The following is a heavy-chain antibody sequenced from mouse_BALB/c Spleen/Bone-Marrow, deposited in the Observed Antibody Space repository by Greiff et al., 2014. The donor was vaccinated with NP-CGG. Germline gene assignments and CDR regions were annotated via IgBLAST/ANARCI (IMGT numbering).Heavy chain of an antibody. J-gene: IGHJ1*01. Sequence: EVQLQQSGPELVKPGASMKISCKASGYSFTGYTMNWVKQSHGKNLEWIGLINPYNGGTSSTKKSNGTTTSHPDNHTSTAYMEXXXLTXXXSAVYYCAREEGYDEGEYFDVWGAGTTVTVSS. CDR3: AREEGYDEGEYFDV. CDR2: INPYNGGT. V-gene: IGHV1-37*01. D-gene: IGHD2-14*01. CDR1: GYSFTGYT.